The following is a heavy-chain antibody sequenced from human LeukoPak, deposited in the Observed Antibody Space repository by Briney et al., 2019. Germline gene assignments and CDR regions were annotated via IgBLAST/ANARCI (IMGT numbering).Heavy chain of an antibody. CDR1: GFTFSDHY. J-gene: IGHJ6*02. D-gene: IGHD3-3*01. CDR3: TRGNFWSGFYGVDV. CDR2: IRTKAKSYTT. Sequence: GGSLRLSCAASGFTFSDHYMDWVRQAPGKGREWVSRIRTKAKSYTTEYAASVKGRFTISRDDSKNALYLQMNSLKTEDTAVYYCTRGNFWSGFYGVDVWGQGTTVIVSS. V-gene: IGHV3-72*01.